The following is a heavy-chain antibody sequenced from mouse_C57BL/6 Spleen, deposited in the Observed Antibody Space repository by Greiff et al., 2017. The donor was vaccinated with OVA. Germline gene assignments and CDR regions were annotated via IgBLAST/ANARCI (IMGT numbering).Heavy chain of an antibody. J-gene: IGHJ1*03. D-gene: IGHD1-1*01. CDR2: IYPSNGGT. V-gene: IGHV1-53*01. Sequence: QVQLQQPGTELVKPGASVKLSCKASGYTFTSYWMHWVKQRPGQGLEWIGNIYPSNGGTNYNEKFKSKATLTVDKSSSTAYMQLSSLTNEDSAVYYCASSITTGVATNWYFDVWGTGTTLTVSS. CDR1: GYTFTSYW. CDR3: ASSITTGVATNWYFDV.